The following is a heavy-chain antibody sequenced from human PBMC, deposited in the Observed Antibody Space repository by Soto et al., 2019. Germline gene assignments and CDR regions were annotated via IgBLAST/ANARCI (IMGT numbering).Heavy chain of an antibody. Sequence: QVQLVQSGAEVKKPGASVKVSCKASGYTFTSYGISWVRQAPGQGLEWMGWISAYNVNTNYAQKRQGRVTMTTDTSTSTAYMELRGLRSDDTAVYYCARLWHRHCSGDNCYEPGGRYCQHWGQGTLVTVSS. D-gene: IGHD2-15*01. CDR2: ISAYNVNT. CDR3: ARLWHRHCSGDNCYEPGGRYCQH. J-gene: IGHJ1*01. CDR1: GYTFTSYG. V-gene: IGHV1-18*01.